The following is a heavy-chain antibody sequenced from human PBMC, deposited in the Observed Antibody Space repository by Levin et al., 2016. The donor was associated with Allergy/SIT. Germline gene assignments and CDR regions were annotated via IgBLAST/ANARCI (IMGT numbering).Heavy chain of an antibody. Sequence: PGKGLEWIGYIYYSGSTNYNPSLKSRVTISVDTSKNQFSLKLSSVTAADTAVYYCARGEYDSSGYPEYYFDYWGQGTLVTVSS. CDR3: ARGEYDSSGYPEYYFDY. J-gene: IGHJ4*02. D-gene: IGHD3-22*01. CDR2: IYYSGST. V-gene: IGHV4-59*13.